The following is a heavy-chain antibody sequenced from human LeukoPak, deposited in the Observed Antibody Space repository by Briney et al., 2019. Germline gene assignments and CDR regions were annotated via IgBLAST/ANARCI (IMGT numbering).Heavy chain of an antibody. D-gene: IGHD2-2*01. Sequence: SVKVSCKASGGTFSSYAICWVRQAPGQGLEWMGGIIPIFGTANYAQKFQGRVTITADESTSTAYMELSSLRSEDTAVYYCARDVTGVVPAAAMGGGYYYYGMDVWGKGTTVTVSS. J-gene: IGHJ6*04. V-gene: IGHV1-69*01. CDR3: ARDVTGVVPAAAMGGGYYYYGMDV. CDR1: GGTFSSYA. CDR2: IIPIFGTA.